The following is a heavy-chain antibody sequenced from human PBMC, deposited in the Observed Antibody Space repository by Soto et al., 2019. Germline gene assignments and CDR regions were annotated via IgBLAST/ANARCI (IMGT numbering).Heavy chain of an antibody. D-gene: IGHD6-19*01. Sequence: QVQLVESGGGVVQPGRSLRLSCAASGFTFSSYIMHWVRQAPGKGLEWVAVISYDGSNKYYADSVKGRFTISRDNSKNTLYLQMNSLRAEDTAVYYCARSYTSGWFVGYWGQGTLVTVSS. CDR1: GFTFSSYI. V-gene: IGHV3-30-3*01. CDR2: ISYDGSNK. J-gene: IGHJ4*02. CDR3: ARSYTSGWFVGY.